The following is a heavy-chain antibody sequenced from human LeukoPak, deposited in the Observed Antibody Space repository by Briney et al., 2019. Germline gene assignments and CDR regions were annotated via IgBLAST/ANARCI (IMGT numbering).Heavy chain of an antibody. CDR1: GFTFSSSA. D-gene: IGHD3-10*01. CDR3: VKDSRASGRGGDFDY. CDR2: ISSSGGST. J-gene: IGHJ4*02. V-gene: IGHV3-64D*09. Sequence: PGGSLRLSCSASGFTFSSSAMHWVRQAPGKGLEYVSAISSSGGSTYYADSVEGRFTISRDNSKNTLSLQMSSLRAEDRAVYYCVKDSRASGRGGDFDYWGQGTLVTVSS.